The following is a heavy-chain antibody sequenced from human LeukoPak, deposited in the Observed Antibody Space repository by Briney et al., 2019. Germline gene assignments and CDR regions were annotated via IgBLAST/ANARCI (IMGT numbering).Heavy chain of an antibody. CDR1: GGSISSGGNY. Sequence: SETLSLTCTVPGGSISSGGNYWSWIRQYPGKGLEWIGYIYYSGSTSYNPSLKSRVTISVDRSKNQFSLELSSVTAADTAVYYCARGSATLDFWGQGTLVTVSS. CDR2: IYYSGST. CDR3: ARGSATLDF. V-gene: IGHV4-31*03. J-gene: IGHJ4*02.